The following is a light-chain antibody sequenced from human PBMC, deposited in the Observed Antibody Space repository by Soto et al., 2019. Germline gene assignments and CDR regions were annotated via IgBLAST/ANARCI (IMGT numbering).Light chain of an antibody. CDR3: QQYYSTPLT. V-gene: IGKV4-1*01. CDR2: WAS. Sequence: DIVMTQSPDSLAVSLGERATINCKSSQSVLYSSNNKNYLAWYQQKPGQPPKLLIYWASTRMSGVPDRLSGSGSGTDFTLTISSLQAEDVAVYYCQQYYSTPLTFGGGTKVEIK. CDR1: QSVLYSSNNKNY. J-gene: IGKJ4*01.